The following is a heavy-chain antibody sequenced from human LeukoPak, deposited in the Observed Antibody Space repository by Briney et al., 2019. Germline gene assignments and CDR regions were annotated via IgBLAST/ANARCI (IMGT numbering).Heavy chain of an antibody. V-gene: IGHV4-31*03. J-gene: IGHJ6*03. CDR1: GGSISSGGYY. CDR3: AKGVVPAAPSYYYYYMDV. CDR2: IYYSGST. D-gene: IGHD2-2*01. Sequence: SETLSLTCTVSGGSISSGGYYWSWIRQHPGKGLEWIGYIYYSGSTYYNPPLKSRVTISVDTSKNQFSLKLSSVTAADTAVYYCAKGVVPAAPSYYYYYMDVWGKGTTVTVSS.